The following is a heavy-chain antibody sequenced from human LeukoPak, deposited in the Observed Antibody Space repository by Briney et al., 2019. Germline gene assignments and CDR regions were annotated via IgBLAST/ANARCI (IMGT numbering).Heavy chain of an antibody. CDR2: IYYSGST. V-gene: IGHV4-59*08. CDR1: GGSISSYY. Sequence: PSETLSLTCTVSGGSISSYYWSWIRQPPGKGLEWIGFIYYSGSTNYNPSLKSRVTISVDTSKNQFSLKLSSVTAADTALYYCARGRGPWGYWGQGTLVTVSS. D-gene: IGHD3-10*01. J-gene: IGHJ4*02. CDR3: ARGRGPWGY.